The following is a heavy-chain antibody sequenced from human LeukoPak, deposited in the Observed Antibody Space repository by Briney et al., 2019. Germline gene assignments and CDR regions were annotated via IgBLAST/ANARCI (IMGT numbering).Heavy chain of an antibody. J-gene: IGHJ4*02. V-gene: IGHV3-23*01. CDR1: GFTFSSYA. Sequence: GGSLRLSCAASGFTFSSYAMSWVRQAPGKGLEWVSAISGSGGSTYYADSVKGRFTISRDNSKNTLYLQMNSLRAEDTAVYYCARYGSGSNYFDYWGQGTLVTVSS. D-gene: IGHD3-10*01. CDR2: ISGSGGST. CDR3: ARYGSGSNYFDY.